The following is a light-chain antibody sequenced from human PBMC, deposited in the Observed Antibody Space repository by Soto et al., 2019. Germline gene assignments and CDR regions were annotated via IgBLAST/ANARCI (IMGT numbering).Light chain of an antibody. J-gene: IGLJ1*01. V-gene: IGLV2-14*01. CDR2: EVS. CDR1: SSDVGGYNY. Sequence: QSALTQPASVSGSPGQSITISCTGTSSDVGGYNYVSWYQQHPGKAPKLMIYEVSNRPSGVSNRFSGSKSGNTASLTISGLQAEDEADYYCSSYTSSSIDYVFGTGNMVTVL. CDR3: SSYTSSSIDYV.